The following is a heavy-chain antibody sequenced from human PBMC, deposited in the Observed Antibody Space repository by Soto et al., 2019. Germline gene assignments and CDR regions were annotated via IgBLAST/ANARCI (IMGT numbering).Heavy chain of an antibody. V-gene: IGHV1-69*13. CDR3: ARDDSSSFDY. D-gene: IGHD6-13*01. CDR1: GYTFSSYA. J-gene: IGHJ4*02. CDR2: IIPIFGTA. Sequence: SLKVACKTAGYTFSSYAISCVRQAPGQGLEWMGGIIPIFGTANYAQKFQGRVTITADESTSTAYMELSSLRSEDTAVYYCARDDSSSFDYWGQGTLVTVSS.